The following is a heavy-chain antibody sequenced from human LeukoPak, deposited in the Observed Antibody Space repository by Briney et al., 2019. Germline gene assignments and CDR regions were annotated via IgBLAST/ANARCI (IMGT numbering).Heavy chain of an antibody. J-gene: IGHJ4*02. CDR3: ARVEGITGTTSGFDY. D-gene: IGHD1-20*01. Sequence: GASVKVSCKASGYTFTSYYMHWVRQAPGQGLEWMGRINPNSGGTNYAQKFQGRVTMTRDTSISTAYMELSRLRSDDTAVYYCARVEGITGTTSGFDYWGQGTLVTVSS. CDR1: GYTFTSYY. V-gene: IGHV1-2*06. CDR2: INPNSGGT.